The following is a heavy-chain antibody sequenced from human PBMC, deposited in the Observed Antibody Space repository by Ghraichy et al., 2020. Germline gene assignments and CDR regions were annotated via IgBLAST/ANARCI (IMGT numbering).Heavy chain of an antibody. J-gene: IGHJ2*01. D-gene: IGHD3-10*01. V-gene: IGHV4-38-2*01. CDR1: GYSISSGYY. Sequence: SKTLSLTCAVSGYSISSGYYWGWIRQPPGKGLELIGNIYRSGSTYYNPSLKSRVTISVDTSKKHFSLNLSSVTAADTAVYYCARALMGGSWYFDLWGRGALVTVSS. CDR3: ARALMGGSWYFDL. CDR2: IYRSGST.